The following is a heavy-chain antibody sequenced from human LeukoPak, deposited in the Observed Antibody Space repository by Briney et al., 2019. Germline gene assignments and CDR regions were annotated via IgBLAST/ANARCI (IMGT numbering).Heavy chain of an antibody. CDR2: IWYDGNNK. D-gene: IGHD6-19*01. J-gene: IGHJ4*02. CDR1: GFTFSSYG. V-gene: IGHV3-33*01. Sequence: PGRSLRLSCAASGFTFSSYGMHWVRQAPGKGLEWVAVIWYDGNNKYYADSVKGRFTISRDNSKNTLYLQMNSLRAEDMAVYYCARDDLSGWSFDYWGQGTLVTVSS. CDR3: ARDDLSGWSFDY.